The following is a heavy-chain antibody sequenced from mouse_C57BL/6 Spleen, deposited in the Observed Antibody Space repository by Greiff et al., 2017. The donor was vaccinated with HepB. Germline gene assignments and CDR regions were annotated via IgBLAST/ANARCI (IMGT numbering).Heavy chain of an antibody. CDR2: INYDGSST. CDR3: ARDRGYGSSYFDY. V-gene: IGHV5-16*01. CDR1: GFTFSDYY. Sequence: EVKLVESEGGLVQPGSSMKLSCTASGFTFSDYYMAWVRQVPENGLEWVANINYDGSSTYYLDSLKSRFIISRDNAKNILYLQMSSLKSEDTATYYCARDRGYGSSYFDYWGQGTTLTVSS. J-gene: IGHJ2*01. D-gene: IGHD1-1*01.